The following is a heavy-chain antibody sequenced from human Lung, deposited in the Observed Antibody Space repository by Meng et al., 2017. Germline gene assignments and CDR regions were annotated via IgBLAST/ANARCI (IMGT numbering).Heavy chain of an antibody. CDR2: INHSGST. D-gene: IGHD4-11*01. CDR1: GGSFSDYY. CDR3: ARGPTTMAHDFDY. J-gene: IGHJ4*02. V-gene: IGHV4-34*01. Sequence: APLQQGGPGLVKPSETLSLTCVVSGGSFSDYYWSWIRQPPGKGLEWIGEINHSGSTNYNPSLESRATISVDTSQNNLSLKLSSVTAADSAVYYCARGPTTMAHDFDYWGQGTLVTVSS.